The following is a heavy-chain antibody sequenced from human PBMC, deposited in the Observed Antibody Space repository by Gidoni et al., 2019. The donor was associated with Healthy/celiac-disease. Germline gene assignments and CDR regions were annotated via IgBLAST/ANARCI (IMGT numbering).Heavy chain of an antibody. Sequence: EVQLLESGGGLVQPVWSVRFSGSASGFTFSRYAMSWVRQAPGKGLEWVSGMCGSGGRTYYADTVKGRFTISRDNSKNTLYLQMNSLRAEDTAVYYCAKELEYSSSSSAFDIWGQGTMVTVSS. CDR1: GFTFSRYA. CDR2: MCGSGGRT. V-gene: IGHV3-23*01. CDR3: AKELEYSSSSSAFDI. J-gene: IGHJ3*02. D-gene: IGHD6-6*01.